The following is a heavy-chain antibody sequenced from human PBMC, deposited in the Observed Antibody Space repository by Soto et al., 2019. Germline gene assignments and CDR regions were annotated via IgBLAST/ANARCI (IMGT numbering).Heavy chain of an antibody. V-gene: IGHV3-30-3*01. CDR3: ARGQGLSSGWYYYDY. Sequence: GGYLELSCAAYGLSFSSYPMHWVRQAPGKGLEWVAVISYDGSNKYYADSVKGRFTISRDNSKNTLYLQMNSLRAEDTAVYYCARGQGLSSGWYYYDYWGQGTLVTVSS. CDR1: GLSFSSYP. CDR2: ISYDGSNK. D-gene: IGHD6-19*01. J-gene: IGHJ4*02.